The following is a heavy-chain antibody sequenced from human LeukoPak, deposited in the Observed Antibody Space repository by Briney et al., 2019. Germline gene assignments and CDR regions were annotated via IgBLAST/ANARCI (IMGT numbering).Heavy chain of an antibody. Sequence: ASVKVSCKASGYTFTSYGISWVRQAPGQGLEWMGWISAYNGNTNYAQKLQGRVTMTTDTSTSTAYMELRSLRSDDTAVYYCARAGGGSYYYYYYYMDAWGKGTTVTVSS. D-gene: IGHD1-26*01. V-gene: IGHV1-18*01. CDR3: ARAGGGSYYYYYYYMDA. CDR1: GYTFTSYG. CDR2: ISAYNGNT. J-gene: IGHJ6*03.